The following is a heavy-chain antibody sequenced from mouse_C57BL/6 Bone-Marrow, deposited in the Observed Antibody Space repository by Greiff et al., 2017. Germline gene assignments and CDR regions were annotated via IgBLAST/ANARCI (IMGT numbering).Heavy chain of an antibody. CDR2: INPGSGGT. CDR3: AREIYVSNLHAMDY. D-gene: IGHD1-1*01. CDR1: GYAFTNYL. J-gene: IGHJ4*01. Sequence: QVQLQQSGAELVRPGTSVKVSCKASGYAFTNYLIEWVKQRPGQGLEWIGVINPGSGGTNYNEKFKGKATLTADKSSSTAYMQLSSLTSEDSAVYFCAREIYVSNLHAMDYWGQGTSVTVSS. V-gene: IGHV1-54*01.